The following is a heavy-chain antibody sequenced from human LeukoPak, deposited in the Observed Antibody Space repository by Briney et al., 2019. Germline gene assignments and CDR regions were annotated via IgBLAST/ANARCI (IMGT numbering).Heavy chain of an antibody. CDR2: IKQDESEK. D-gene: IGHD6-13*01. CDR1: GFTFSSYW. J-gene: IGHJ4*02. V-gene: IGHV3-7*01. CDR3: ARGGAYSSSWLIDY. Sequence: GGSLRLSCAASGFTFSSYWMSWVRQAPGKGLEWVANIKQDESEKYYVDSEKDRFTISRDNAKNSLYLQMNSLRAEDTAVYYCARGGAYSSSWLIDYWGQGTRVTVSS.